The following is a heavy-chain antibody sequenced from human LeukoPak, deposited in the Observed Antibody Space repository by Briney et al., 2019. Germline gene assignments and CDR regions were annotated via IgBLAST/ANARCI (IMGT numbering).Heavy chain of an antibody. V-gene: IGHV3-30-3*01. D-gene: IGHD6-19*01. CDR3: ARAAAETGAFRDNWFDP. CDR1: GGSISSSN. CDR2: IAYDGNNK. Sequence: LSLTCAVSGGSISSSNWWSWVRQAPGKGLEWVAVIAYDGNNKIYADSVKGRFTISRDNSENTLYLQMNSLRAEDTAVYYCARAAAETGAFRDNWFDPWGQGTLVTVSS. J-gene: IGHJ5*02.